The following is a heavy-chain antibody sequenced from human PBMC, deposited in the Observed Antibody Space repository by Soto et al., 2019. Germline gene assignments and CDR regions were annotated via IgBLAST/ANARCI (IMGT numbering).Heavy chain of an antibody. D-gene: IGHD3-22*01. J-gene: IGHJ3*02. CDR1: GGSISSYY. V-gene: IGHV4-59*01. Sequence: XETLSVTVTVSGGSISSYYWSWIRQPPGKGLEWIGYIYYSGSTNYNPSLKSRVTISVDTSKNQFSLKLSSVTAADTAVYYCERYYDRHAFDIWGQGTMVTVSS. CDR3: ERYYDRHAFDI. CDR2: IYYSGST.